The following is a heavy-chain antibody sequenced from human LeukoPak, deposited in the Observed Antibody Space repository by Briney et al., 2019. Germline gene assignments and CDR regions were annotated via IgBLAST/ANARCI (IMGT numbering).Heavy chain of an antibody. V-gene: IGHV1-69*13. CDR3: ARLDEYSSSSRYYGMDV. CDR2: IIPIFGTA. CDR1: GGTFSSYG. D-gene: IGHD6-6*01. J-gene: IGHJ6*02. Sequence: ASVKVSCKASGGTFSSYGISWVRQAPGQGLEWMGGIIPIFGTANYAQKFQGRVTITADESTSTAYMELSSLRSEDTAVYYCARLDEYSSSSRYYGMDVWGQGTTITVSS.